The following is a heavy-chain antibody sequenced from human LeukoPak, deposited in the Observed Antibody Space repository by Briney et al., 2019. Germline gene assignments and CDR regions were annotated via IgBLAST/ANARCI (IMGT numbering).Heavy chain of an antibody. J-gene: IGHJ4*02. D-gene: IGHD5-24*01. V-gene: IGHV4-39*07. CDR1: GGSIRSDGYY. CDR3: ARDGEMATIENYFEY. Sequence: PSETLSLTCAVSGGSIRSDGYYWGWIRQPPGKGLEWIGSIYYSGTTHYNPSLKSRVTISVDTSKNQFSLKLSSVTAADTAVYYCARDGEMATIENYFEYWGQGTPVTVSS. CDR2: IYYSGTT.